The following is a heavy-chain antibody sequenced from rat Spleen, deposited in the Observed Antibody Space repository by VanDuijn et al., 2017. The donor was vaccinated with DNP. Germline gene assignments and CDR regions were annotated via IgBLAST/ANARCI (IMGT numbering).Heavy chain of an antibody. CDR1: GFTFSDYG. D-gene: IGHD3-1*01. Sequence: EVQLVESGGGLVQPGRSMKLSCAASGFTFSDYGMAWVLQAPTKGLEWVASITAGGEYTYSPDSVKGRFTISRDNTKSTVYLQMDSLRSEDTATYYCARGSTSIYWYFDFWGPGTMVTVSS. CDR2: ITAGGEYT. CDR3: ARGSTSIYWYFDF. V-gene: IGHV5-25*01. J-gene: IGHJ1*01.